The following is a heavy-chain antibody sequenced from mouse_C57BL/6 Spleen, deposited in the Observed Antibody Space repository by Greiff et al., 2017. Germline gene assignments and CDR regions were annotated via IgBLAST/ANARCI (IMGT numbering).Heavy chain of an antibody. V-gene: IGHV1-69*01. CDR1: GYTFTSYW. CDR2: IDPSDSYT. D-gene: IGHD2-4*01. Sequence: VQLQQPGAELVMPGASVKLSCKASGYTFTSYWMHWVKQRPGQGLEWIGEIDPSDSYTNYNQKFKGKSTLTVDKSSSTAYMQLSSLTSEDSAVYYCSRADDYDVGYWGQGTTLTVSS. J-gene: IGHJ2*01. CDR3: SRADDYDVGY.